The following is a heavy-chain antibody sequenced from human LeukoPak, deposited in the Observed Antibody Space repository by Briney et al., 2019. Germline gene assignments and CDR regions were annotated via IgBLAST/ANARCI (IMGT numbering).Heavy chain of an antibody. V-gene: IGHV4-30-4*01. CDR1: GGSISSYY. CDR3: AGDLAYLDY. Sequence: SETLSLTCTVSGGSISSYYWSWIRQPPGKGLEWIGYIYYSGSTYYNPSPKSRVTISVDTSKNQFSLKLSSVTAADTAVYYCAGDLAYLDYWGQGTLVTVSS. J-gene: IGHJ4*02. CDR2: IYYSGST.